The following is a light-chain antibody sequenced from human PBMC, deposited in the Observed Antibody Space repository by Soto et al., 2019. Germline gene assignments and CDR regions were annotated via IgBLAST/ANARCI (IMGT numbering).Light chain of an antibody. J-gene: IGKJ1*01. Sequence: EIVLTQSPGTPSLSPGERATLSCRASQSVSSNFLAWYQQKPGQAPRLLIYDASNRATGIPARFSGSGSGTDFTLTISSLEPEDFAVYYCQQRSNWPPTFGQGTKVDIK. CDR2: DAS. CDR3: QQRSNWPPT. V-gene: IGKV3-11*01. CDR1: QSVSSN.